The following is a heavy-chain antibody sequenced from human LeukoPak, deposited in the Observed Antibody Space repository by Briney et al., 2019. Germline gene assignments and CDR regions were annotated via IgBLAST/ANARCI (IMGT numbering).Heavy chain of an antibody. CDR2: ISGYNGNK. CDR3: ARDSLQIYYDSSGYHLDAFDN. V-gene: IGHV1-18*01. CDR1: GYTFTSYG. D-gene: IGHD3-22*01. J-gene: IGHJ3*02. Sequence: ASVNVSCKPSGYTFTSYGISWVRQAPGQGLEWMGWISGYNGNKKYAQKLQGRVTMTTDTSTSTAYMELRSLRSDDTAVYYCARDSLQIYYDSSGYHLDAFDNWGQGTMVTVSS.